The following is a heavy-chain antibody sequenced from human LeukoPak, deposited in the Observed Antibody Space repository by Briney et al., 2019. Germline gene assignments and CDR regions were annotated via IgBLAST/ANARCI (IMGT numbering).Heavy chain of an antibody. CDR3: ARVAAEVVGVPGAIGFGWLRRDYYYMDV. V-gene: IGHV1-46*01. J-gene: IGHJ6*03. Sequence: ASVKVSCKASGYTFTSYYMHWVRQAPGEGLEWMGIINPSGGSTSYTQKFQGRVTMTRDMSTSTVYMELSSLRSEDTAVYYCARVAAEVVGVPGAIGFGWLRRDYYYMDVWGKGTTVIVSS. CDR1: GYTFTSYY. D-gene: IGHD2-2*02. CDR2: INPSGGST.